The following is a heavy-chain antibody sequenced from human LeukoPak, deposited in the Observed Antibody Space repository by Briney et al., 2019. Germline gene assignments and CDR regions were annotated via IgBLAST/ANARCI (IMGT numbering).Heavy chain of an antibody. CDR2: IYYSGGI. CDR3: ARIPYYYDSSGYYYYFDY. V-gene: IGHV4-59*01. CDR1: GGSISSYY. Sequence: SETLSLTCTVSGGSISSYYWSWIRQPPGKGLEWIGHIYYSGGINYNPSLKSRVTISVDTSKNQFSLKLSSVTAADTAVYYCARIPYYYDSSGYYYYFDYWGQGTLVTVSS. J-gene: IGHJ4*02. D-gene: IGHD3-22*01.